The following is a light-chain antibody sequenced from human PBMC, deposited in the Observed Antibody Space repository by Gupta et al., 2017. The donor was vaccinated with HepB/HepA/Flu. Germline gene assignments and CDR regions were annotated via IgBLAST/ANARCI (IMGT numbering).Light chain of an antibody. CDR2: DVS. CDR3: CSYTSSSIHLV. J-gene: IGLJ1*01. V-gene: IGLV2-14*03. CDR1: SSDVGGYNY. Sequence: QSALTQPASVSGPPVRSLTISCTRTSSDVGGYNYVSWYQHHPGKAPTLMIYDVSTRPSGVAHRFSGSKSGNTAALTISGLQAEAEADYYCCSYTSSSIHLVFGTGTKVTVL.